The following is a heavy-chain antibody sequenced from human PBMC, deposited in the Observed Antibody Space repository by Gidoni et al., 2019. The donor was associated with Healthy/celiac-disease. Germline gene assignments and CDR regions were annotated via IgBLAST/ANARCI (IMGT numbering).Heavy chain of an antibody. CDR1: GFPVSSNY. V-gene: IGHV3-53*01. J-gene: IGHJ3*02. CDR2: IYSGGST. CDR3: ARVSAYYYDSSENDAFDI. D-gene: IGHD3-22*01. Sequence: EVQLVESGGGLFQPGGSLRLSCAASGFPVSSNYMSWVRQAPGKGLEWVSVIYSGGSTYYADSVKGRFTISRDNSKNTLYLQMNSLRAEDTAVYYCARVSAYYYDSSENDAFDIWGQGTMVTVSS.